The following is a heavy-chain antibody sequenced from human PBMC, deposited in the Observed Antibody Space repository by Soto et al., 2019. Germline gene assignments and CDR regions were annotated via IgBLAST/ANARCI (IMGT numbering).Heavy chain of an antibody. CDR3: AKGPSPKPIIQFDY. V-gene: IGHV3-30*18. D-gene: IGHD3-9*01. Sequence: PGGSLRLSCAASGFTFSSYGMHWVRQAPGKGLEWVAVISYDGSNKYYADSVKGRFTISRDNSKNTLYLQMNSLRAEDTAVYYCAKGPSPKPIIQFDYWGQGTLVTVSS. CDR1: GFTFSSYG. CDR2: ISYDGSNK. J-gene: IGHJ4*02.